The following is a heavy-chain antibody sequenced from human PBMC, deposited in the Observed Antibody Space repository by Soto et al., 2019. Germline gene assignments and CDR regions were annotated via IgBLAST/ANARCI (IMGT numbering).Heavy chain of an antibody. D-gene: IGHD4-4*01. V-gene: IGHV3-23*01. J-gene: IGHJ3*02. CDR1: GFTFSSYA. Sequence: EVQLLESGGGLVQPGGSLRLSCAASGFTFSSYAMSWVCQAPGKGLEWVSAISGSGGSTYYADSVKGRFTISRDNSKNTLYLQMNSLRAEDTAVYYCAKQRRVTVTTGGDAFDIWGQGTMVTVSS. CDR2: ISGSGGST. CDR3: AKQRRVTVTTGGDAFDI.